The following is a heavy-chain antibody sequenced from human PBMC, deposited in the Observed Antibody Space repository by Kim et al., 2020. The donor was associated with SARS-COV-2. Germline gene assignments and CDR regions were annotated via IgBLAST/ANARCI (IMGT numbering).Heavy chain of an antibody. CDR3: ARDGGIAGNIDH. CDR2: IRSGSDVI. J-gene: IGHJ4*02. D-gene: IGHD6-13*01. Sequence: GGSLRLSCTASGFTFSNFNMDWVRQAPGKGLEWISYIRSGSDVIYYADSVKGRFTISRDNAKNSLFLQMNSLRDEDTAIYYCARDGGIAGNIDHWGQGTLVTVSS. CDR1: GFTFSNFN. V-gene: IGHV3-48*02.